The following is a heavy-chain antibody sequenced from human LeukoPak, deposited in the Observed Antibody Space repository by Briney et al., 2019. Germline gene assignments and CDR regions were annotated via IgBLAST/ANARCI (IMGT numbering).Heavy chain of an antibody. CDR3: ARVPVLRFLEWLNWFDP. J-gene: IGHJ5*02. V-gene: IGHV4-34*01. D-gene: IGHD3-3*01. CDR2: MNHSGST. CDR1: GGSFSGYY. Sequence: PSETLSLTCAVYGGSFSGYYWSWIGQPPGKGLEWIGKMNHSGSTNYNPSLKSRVTISVDTSKNQFSLKLSSVTAADTAVYYCARVPVLRFLEWLNWFDPWGQGTLVTVSS.